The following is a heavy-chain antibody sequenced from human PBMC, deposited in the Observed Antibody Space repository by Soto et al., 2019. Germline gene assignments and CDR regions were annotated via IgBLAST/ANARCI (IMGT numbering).Heavy chain of an antibody. Sequence: LRLSCAASGFTFSSYAMSWVRQAPGKGLEWVSAISGSGGSTYYADSVKGRFTISRDNSKNTLYLQMNSLRAEDTAVYYCAKDHAGDFWSGYPNWFDPWGQGTLVTVSS. D-gene: IGHD3-3*01. CDR3: AKDHAGDFWSGYPNWFDP. V-gene: IGHV3-23*01. J-gene: IGHJ5*02. CDR2: ISGSGGST. CDR1: GFTFSSYA.